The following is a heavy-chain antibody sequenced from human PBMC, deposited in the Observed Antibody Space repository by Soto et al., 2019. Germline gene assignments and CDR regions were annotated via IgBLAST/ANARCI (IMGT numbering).Heavy chain of an antibody. D-gene: IGHD6-13*01. CDR1: GFSFDDYA. CDR3: ARGGSGALTSAAGTTNWFDP. J-gene: IGHJ5*02. V-gene: IGHV3-9*01. CDR2: ISWSSGNI. Sequence: ESVGGVVQPGRSLRLSCTGSGFSFDDYAMYWVRQVPGAGLEWVAGISWSSGNIAHADSVKGRFIISRDNDKSSLYLQMNSLRSDDTALYFCARGGSGALTSAAGTTNWFDPWGQGTLVIVSS.